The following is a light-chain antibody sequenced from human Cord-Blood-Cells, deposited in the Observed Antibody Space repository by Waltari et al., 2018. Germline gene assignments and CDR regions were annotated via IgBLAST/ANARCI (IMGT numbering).Light chain of an antibody. CDR3: SSYTSSSTLKWV. Sequence: QSALTQPASVSGSPGQSITISCTGTSSDVGGYNYVYWYQQHPGKAPKLMIYDVSNRPSGVSNRFSGSKSGNTASLTISGLQAEDEADYYCSSYTSSSTLKWVFGGGTKLTVL. V-gene: IGLV2-14*01. CDR2: DVS. J-gene: IGLJ3*02. CDR1: SSDVGGYNY.